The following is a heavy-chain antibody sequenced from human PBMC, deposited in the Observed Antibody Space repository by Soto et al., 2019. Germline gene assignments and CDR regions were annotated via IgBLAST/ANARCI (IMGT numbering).Heavy chain of an antibody. J-gene: IGHJ4*02. D-gene: IGHD3-10*01. CDR2: IYDSGSS. V-gene: IGHV4-61*01. CDR1: VGSVSSGIYY. CDR3: AREEGGYSAFDF. Sequence: PSESLSLTCVFSVGSVSSGIYYWSWIRQPPGKGLEWIGYIYDSGSSNYNPSLKSRVSISVETTKNQLSQKLSSVTAADTAVYDCAREEGGYSAFDFWGQGTMVTVSS.